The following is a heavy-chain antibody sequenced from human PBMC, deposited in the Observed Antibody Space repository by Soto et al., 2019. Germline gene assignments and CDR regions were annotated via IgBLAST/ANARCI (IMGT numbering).Heavy chain of an antibody. CDR3: ARVVGALGHWFDP. CDR1: GYTFTSYG. V-gene: IGHV1-18*01. J-gene: IGHJ5*02. Sequence: QVQLVQSGAEVKKPGASVKVSCKASGYTFTSYGLSWVRQAPGQGLEWMGRISAYNYNTNYAQKLQGRVTMTTDTPTSTAYMKLRSVRSDNTAVYSCARVVGALGHWFDPSGQGTLVTVSS. CDR2: ISAYNYNT. D-gene: IGHD1-26*01.